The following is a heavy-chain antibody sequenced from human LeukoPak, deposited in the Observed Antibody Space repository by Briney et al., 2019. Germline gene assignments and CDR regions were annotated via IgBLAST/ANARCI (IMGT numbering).Heavy chain of an antibody. CDR1: GASISGYY. J-gene: IGHJ4*02. CDR2: MYYSGGT. V-gene: IGHV4-59*01. CDR3: ARHPRSRLPVFGY. D-gene: IGHD3-10*02. Sequence: PSETLSLTCRVSGASISGYYWSWIRQPPGKGLEWIGHMYYSGGTTYNPSLKSRVSISLDTSKKHFSLKLSSVTAADTAVYYCARHPRSRLPVFGYWGQGTLVTVSS.